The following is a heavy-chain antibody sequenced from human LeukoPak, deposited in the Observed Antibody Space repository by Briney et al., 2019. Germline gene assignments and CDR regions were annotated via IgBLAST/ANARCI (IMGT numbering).Heavy chain of an antibody. Sequence: GGSLRLSCAASGFTFSSYWMSWVRQAPGKGLEWVANIKQDGSEKYYVDSGKGRFTISRDNAKNSLYLQMNSLRAEDTAVYYCARVSPNTVTTPQYFDYWGQGTLVTVSS. CDR1: GFTFSSYW. J-gene: IGHJ4*02. V-gene: IGHV3-7*01. CDR2: IKQDGSEK. D-gene: IGHD4-17*01. CDR3: ARVSPNTVTTPQYFDY.